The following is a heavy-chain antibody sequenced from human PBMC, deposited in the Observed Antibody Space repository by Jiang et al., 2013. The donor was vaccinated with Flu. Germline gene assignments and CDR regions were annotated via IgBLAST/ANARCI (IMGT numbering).Heavy chain of an antibody. J-gene: IGHJ4*02. CDR2: INWNGGST. D-gene: IGHD5-12*01. V-gene: IGHV3-20*03. CDR3: ARDGGSGYVGYFDY. Sequence: GKGLEWVSGINWNGGSTGYADSVKGRFTISRDNAKNSLYLQMNSLRAEDTALYYCARDGGSGYVGYFDYWGQGTLVTVSS.